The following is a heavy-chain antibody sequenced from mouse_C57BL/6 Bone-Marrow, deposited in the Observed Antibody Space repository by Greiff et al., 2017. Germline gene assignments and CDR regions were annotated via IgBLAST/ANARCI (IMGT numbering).Heavy chain of an antibody. Sequence: EVKLVESGGGLVQPKGSLKLSCAASGFSFNTYAMNWVRQAPGKGLEWVARIRSKSNNYATYYADSVKDRFTISRDDSESMLYLQMNHLKTEDTAMYDCVRPGDYYGSSDPHWYFDVWGTGTTVTVSS. CDR3: VRPGDYYGSSDPHWYFDV. V-gene: IGHV10-1*01. CDR1: GFSFNTYA. CDR2: IRSKSNNYAT. D-gene: IGHD1-1*01. J-gene: IGHJ1*03.